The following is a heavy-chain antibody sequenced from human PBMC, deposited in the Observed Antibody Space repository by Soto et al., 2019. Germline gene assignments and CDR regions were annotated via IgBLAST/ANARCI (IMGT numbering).Heavy chain of an antibody. CDR1: GFSFSSYS. CDR3: GKDIWVAAPGSIYY. CDR2: ISGSGGNT. J-gene: IGHJ4*02. V-gene: IGHV3-23*01. Sequence: GGSLRLSCVASGFSFSSYSMNWVRQAPGKGLEWVSGISGSGGNTYYADSVKGRFTISRDISKNTLFLQMNSLRAEDTAVYYCGKDIWVAAPGSIYYWGQGTLVTVSS. D-gene: IGHD6-13*01.